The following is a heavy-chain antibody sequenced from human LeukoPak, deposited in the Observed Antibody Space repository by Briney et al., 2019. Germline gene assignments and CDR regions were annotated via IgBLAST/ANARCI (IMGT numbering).Heavy chain of an antibody. CDR2: INAGNGDT. V-gene: IGHV1-3*01. CDR3: AREERSYDAYDI. J-gene: IGHJ3*02. Sequence: ASVKVSYKASGYTFTTYAIHWVRQAPGQRLEWMGWINAGNGDTKYSQKFQGRVTITRDTSASTAYMELSSLRSEDTAVYYCAREERSYDAYDIWGQGTMVTVSS. CDR1: GYTFTTYA. D-gene: IGHD1-26*01.